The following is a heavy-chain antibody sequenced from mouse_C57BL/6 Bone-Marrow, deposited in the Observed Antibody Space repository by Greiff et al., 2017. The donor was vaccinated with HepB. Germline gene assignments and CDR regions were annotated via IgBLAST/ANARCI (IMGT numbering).Heavy chain of an antibody. CDR1: GYTFTSYG. V-gene: IGHV1-81*01. Sequence: VQLQQSGAELARPGASVKLSCKASGYTFTSYGISWVKQRTGQGLKWIGEIYPRSGNTYYNEKFKGKATLTADKSSSTAYMELRSLTSEDSAVYFCARGTYGSSYGRYFDVWGTGTTVTVSS. D-gene: IGHD1-1*01. CDR2: IYPRSGNT. J-gene: IGHJ1*03. CDR3: ARGTYGSSYGRYFDV.